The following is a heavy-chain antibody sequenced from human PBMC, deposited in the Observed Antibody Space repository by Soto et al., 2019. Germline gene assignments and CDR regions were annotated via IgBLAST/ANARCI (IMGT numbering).Heavy chain of an antibody. CDR2: INHSGST. CDR3: ARPEYAIFGVVANAFDI. V-gene: IGHV4-34*01. CDR1: GGSFSGYC. J-gene: IGHJ3*02. D-gene: IGHD3-3*01. Sequence: SETLSLTCAVYGGSFSGYCWSWIRQPPGKGLEWIGEINHSGSTNYNPSLKSRVTISVDTSKNQFSLKLSSVTAADTAVYYCARPEYAIFGVVANAFDIWGHGTMVTVSS.